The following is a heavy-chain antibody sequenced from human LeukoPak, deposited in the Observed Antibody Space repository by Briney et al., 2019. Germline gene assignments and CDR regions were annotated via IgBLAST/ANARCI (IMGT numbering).Heavy chain of an antibody. D-gene: IGHD6-19*01. V-gene: IGHV3-13*01. CDR3: VRGSVAGNHAFDI. CDR2: IAIAGDT. J-gene: IGHJ3*02. CDR1: GFTFNRYD. Sequence: GGSLRLSCAASGFTFNRYDMHWVRQPTGKGLEWVSGIAIAGDTYYPVSVKGRFTISRENAKNSLYLQMNSLRAGDTAVYYCVRGSVAGNHAFDIWGQGTVVTVSS.